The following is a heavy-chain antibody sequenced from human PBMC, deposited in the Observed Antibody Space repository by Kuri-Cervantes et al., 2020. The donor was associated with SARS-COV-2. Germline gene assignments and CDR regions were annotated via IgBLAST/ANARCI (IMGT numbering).Heavy chain of an antibody. CDR2: INPNSGGT. J-gene: IGHJ5*02. Sequence: ASVKVSCKASGYTFTGYYMHWVRQAPGQGLEWMGWINPNSGGTNYAQKFQGRVTISVDTSKNQFSLKLSLVTAADTAVYYCARRVSPLAASNWFDPWGQGTLVTVSS. CDR1: GYTFTGYY. V-gene: IGHV1-2*02. CDR3: ARRVSPLAASNWFDP. D-gene: IGHD2-15*01.